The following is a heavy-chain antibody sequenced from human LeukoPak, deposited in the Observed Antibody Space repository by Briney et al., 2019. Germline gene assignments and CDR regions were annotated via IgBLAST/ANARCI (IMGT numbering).Heavy chain of an antibody. CDR3: ARDAHYTGLQYYFDY. D-gene: IGHD4-11*01. Sequence: PGGSLRLSCAASGLTFSSYAMSWVRQAPGKGLEWVSAISGGGGSTYYADSVKGRFTISRDNSKNTLYLQMNSLRAEDTAVYYCARDAHYTGLQYYFDYWGQGTLVTVSS. V-gene: IGHV3-23*01. CDR1: GLTFSSYA. CDR2: ISGGGGST. J-gene: IGHJ4*02.